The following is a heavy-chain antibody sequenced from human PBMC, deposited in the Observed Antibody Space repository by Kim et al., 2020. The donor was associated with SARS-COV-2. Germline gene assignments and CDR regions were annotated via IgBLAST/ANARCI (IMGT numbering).Heavy chain of an antibody. V-gene: IGHV1-2*06. Sequence: ASVKVSCKASGYTFTGYQIHWVRQAPGQGLEWVGRIIPNNGGTDYAQKFQGRITMTRDTSIDTAYMELSSLTSDDTAVYYCARGPTVTTDYWGQGTLVT. CDR3: ARGPTVTTDY. CDR1: GYTFTGYQ. D-gene: IGHD4-17*01. CDR2: IIPNNGGT. J-gene: IGHJ4*02.